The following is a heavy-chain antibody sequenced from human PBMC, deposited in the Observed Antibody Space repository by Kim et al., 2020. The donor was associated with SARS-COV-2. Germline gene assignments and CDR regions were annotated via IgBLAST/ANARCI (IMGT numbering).Heavy chain of an antibody. CDR3: ARETGSVIDH. CDR1: GGSASSYY. CDR2: IYYSGSA. J-gene: IGHJ4*02. V-gene: IGHV4-59*02. Sequence: SETLSLTCTVSGGSASSYYWSWIRQPPGKGLEWIGYIYYSGSAFYNPSLRSRVTMSVDTSKNQFSLKLSSVTAADTAVYYCARETGSVIDHWGQGTLVTVSS.